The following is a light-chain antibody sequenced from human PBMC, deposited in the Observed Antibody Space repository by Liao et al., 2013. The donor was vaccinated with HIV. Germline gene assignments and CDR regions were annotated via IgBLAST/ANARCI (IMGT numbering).Light chain of an antibody. CDR1: KLGDKF. J-gene: IGLJ2*01. CDR2: QDT. CDR3: QAWDTNTASVV. Sequence: SYELTQPPSVSVSPGQTASITCSGDKLGDKFVCWYHQKPGQSPVLVIYQDTKRPSGIPERFSGSNSGNTATLTLSGAQAMDEADYYCQAWDTNTASVVFGGGTKLTVL. V-gene: IGLV3-1*01.